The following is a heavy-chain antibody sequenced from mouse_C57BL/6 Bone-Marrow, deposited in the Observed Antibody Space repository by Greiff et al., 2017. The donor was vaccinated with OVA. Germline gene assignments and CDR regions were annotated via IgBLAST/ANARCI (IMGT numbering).Heavy chain of an antibody. V-gene: IGHV1-64*01. J-gene: IGHJ1*03. CDR3: AREGTTVVERGWYFDV. CDR1: GYTFTSYW. Sequence: QVQLQQPGAELVKPGASVKLSCKASGYTFTSYWMHWVKQRPGQGLEWIGMIHPNSGSTNYNEKFKSKATLTVDKSSSTAYMQLSSLTSEDSAVYYCAREGTTVVERGWYFDVWGTGTTVTVSS. D-gene: IGHD1-1*01. CDR2: IHPNSGST.